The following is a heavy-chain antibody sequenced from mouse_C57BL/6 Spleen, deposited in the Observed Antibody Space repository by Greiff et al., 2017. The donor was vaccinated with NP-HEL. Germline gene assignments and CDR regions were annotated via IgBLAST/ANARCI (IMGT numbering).Heavy chain of an antibody. CDR2: IDPSDSYT. CDR1: GYTFTSYW. V-gene: IGHV1-50*01. D-gene: IGHD2-4*01. Sequence: VQLQQSGAELVKPGASVKLSCKASGYTFTSYWMQWVKQRPGQGLEWIGEIDPSDSYTNYNQKFKGKATLTVDTSSNTAYMQLSSLTSEDSAVYYCATNYDVFAYWGQGTLVTVSA. CDR3: ATNYDVFAY. J-gene: IGHJ3*01.